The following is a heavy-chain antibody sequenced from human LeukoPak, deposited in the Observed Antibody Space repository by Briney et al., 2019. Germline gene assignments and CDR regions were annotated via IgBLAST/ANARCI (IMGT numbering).Heavy chain of an antibody. CDR1: GFTFSSYA. CDR2: ISYDGSNK. Sequence: GGSPRLSCAASGFTFSSYAMHWVRQAPGKGLEWVAVISYDGSNKYYADSVKGRFTISRDNSKNTLYLQMNSLRAEDTAVYYCARDFNYYDSSGYFGYWGQGTLVTVSS. J-gene: IGHJ4*02. V-gene: IGHV3-30-3*01. D-gene: IGHD3-22*01. CDR3: ARDFNYYDSSGYFGY.